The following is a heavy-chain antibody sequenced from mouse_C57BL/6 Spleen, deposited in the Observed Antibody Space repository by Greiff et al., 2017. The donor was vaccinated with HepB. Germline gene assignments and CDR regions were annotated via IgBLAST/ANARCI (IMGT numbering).Heavy chain of an antibody. V-gene: IGHV1-75*01. CDR1: GYTFTDYY. CDR2: IFPGSGST. CDR3: ARSGGQLRPPYYFDY. D-gene: IGHD3-2*02. Sequence: QVQLQQSGPELVKPGASVKISCKASGYTFTDYYINWVKQRPGQGLEWIGWIFPGSGSTYYNEKFKGKATLTVDKSSSTAYMLRSSLTSEDSAVYFCARSGGQLRPPYYFDYWGQGTTLTVSS. J-gene: IGHJ2*01.